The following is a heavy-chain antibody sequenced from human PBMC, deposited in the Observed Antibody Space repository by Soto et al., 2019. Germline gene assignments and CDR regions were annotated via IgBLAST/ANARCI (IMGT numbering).Heavy chain of an antibody. CDR3: ARVRYYGSRSYYYGMDV. CDR2: INHSGST. Sequence: PSETLSLTCAVYGGSFSGYYCSWSRQPPGKGLEWIGEINHSGSTNYNPSLKSRVTISVDTSKNQFSLKLSSVTAADTAVYYCARVRYYGSRSYYYGMDVWGQGTTVTVSS. J-gene: IGHJ6*02. D-gene: IGHD3-10*01. V-gene: IGHV4-34*01. CDR1: GGSFSGYY.